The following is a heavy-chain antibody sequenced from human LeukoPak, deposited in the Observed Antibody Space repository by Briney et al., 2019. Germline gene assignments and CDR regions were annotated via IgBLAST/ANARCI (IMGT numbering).Heavy chain of an antibody. J-gene: IGHJ3*02. CDR2: ISGSGGST. Sequence: GVSLRLSCAASGFTFSSYAMSWVRQAPGKGLEWVSAISGSGGSTYYADSVKGRFTISRDNSKNTLYLQMNSLRAEVTAVYYCAKGRYYYGSGSYYSNPDDAFDIWGQGTMVTVSS. CDR3: AKGRYYYGSGSYYSNPDDAFDI. V-gene: IGHV3-23*01. D-gene: IGHD3-10*01. CDR1: GFTFSSYA.